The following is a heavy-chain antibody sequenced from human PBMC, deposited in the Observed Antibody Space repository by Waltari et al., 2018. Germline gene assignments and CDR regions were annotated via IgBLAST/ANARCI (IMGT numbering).Heavy chain of an antibody. J-gene: IGHJ4*02. Sequence: EVQLLESGGGLVQPGGSLRLSCAASAFSFSNYAISWVRQVPGKGLEWVSAASDSGGSSYYADSVKGRFTISRDNSKNMLYLQMKYLSAEDTALYYCAKDLLPTGVFDYWGQGALVTVSS. CDR2: ASDSGGSS. CDR3: AKDLLPTGVFDY. V-gene: IGHV3-23*01. D-gene: IGHD3-10*01. CDR1: AFSFSNYA.